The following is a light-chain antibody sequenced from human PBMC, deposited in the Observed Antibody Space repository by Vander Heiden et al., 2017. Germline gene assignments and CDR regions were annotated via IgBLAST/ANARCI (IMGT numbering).Light chain of an antibody. Sequence: EILFTQSPATLSLSPGERATLSCRASQSVSSYLAWYQQKPGQAPRLLIFDASNRATGIPARFSGSGSGTDFTLTISSLEPEDFALYHCQQRSNWPLTFGGGTKVEIK. V-gene: IGKV3-11*01. CDR3: QQRSNWPLT. CDR1: QSVSSY. CDR2: DAS. J-gene: IGKJ4*01.